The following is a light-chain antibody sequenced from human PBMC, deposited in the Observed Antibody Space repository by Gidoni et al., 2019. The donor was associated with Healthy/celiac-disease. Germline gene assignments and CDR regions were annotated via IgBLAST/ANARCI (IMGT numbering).Light chain of an antibody. CDR3: QQYNNWPPYT. CDR1: QSVSSN. Sequence: EIVMTQSPATLSVSPGERATLSCRASQSVSSNLAWYQQKPGQAPRPLIYGAPTRATGIPARFSGSGSGTEFTLTISSLQSEDFAVYYCQQYNNWPPYTFXQXTKLEIK. V-gene: IGKV3-15*01. CDR2: GAP. J-gene: IGKJ2*01.